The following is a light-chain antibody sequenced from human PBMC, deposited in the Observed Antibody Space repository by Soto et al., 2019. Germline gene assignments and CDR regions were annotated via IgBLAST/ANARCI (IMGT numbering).Light chain of an antibody. Sequence: QSALTQPRSVSGSPGQSVTISCTGTSSDVGGYNYVSWYQQHPGKTPKLMIYDVNKRPSGGPDRFSGFNSGNTASLTISGIQAEDEADDYCCSYAGSYTGVFGGGTKVTVL. J-gene: IGLJ2*01. CDR2: DVN. CDR1: SSDVGGYNY. V-gene: IGLV2-11*01. CDR3: CSYAGSYTGV.